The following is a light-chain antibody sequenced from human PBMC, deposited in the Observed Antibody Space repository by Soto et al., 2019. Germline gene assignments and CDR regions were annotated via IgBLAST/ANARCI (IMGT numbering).Light chain of an antibody. CDR2: STN. CDR3: VLYMGSGIWV. V-gene: IGLV8-61*01. Sequence: QTVVTQEASFSVSPGRTVTLTCGLNSGSVSTSYYPSWYQQTPGQAPRTLIYSTNTRSTGVPDRFSGSILGNKAGLTSTGGEADDESDYSCVLYMGSGIWVFGGETKLTVL. J-gene: IGLJ3*02. CDR1: SGSVSTSYY.